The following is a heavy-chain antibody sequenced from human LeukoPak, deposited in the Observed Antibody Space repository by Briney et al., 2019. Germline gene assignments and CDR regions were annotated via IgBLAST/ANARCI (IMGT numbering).Heavy chain of an antibody. V-gene: IGHV3-23*01. CDR2: ISGSGGST. D-gene: IGHD3-3*01. Sequence: AISGSGGSTYYADSVKGLFTISRDNSKNTLYLQMNSLRAEDTAVYYCAKGLRKIYDFSFDHWGQGTLVTVSS. CDR3: AKGLRKIYDFSFDH. J-gene: IGHJ5*02.